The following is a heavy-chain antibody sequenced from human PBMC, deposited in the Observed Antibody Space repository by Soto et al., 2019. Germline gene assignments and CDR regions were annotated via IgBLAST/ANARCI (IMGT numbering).Heavy chain of an antibody. CDR3: ARLKDDFWSGYLNYYFDY. J-gene: IGHJ4*02. Sequence: SETLSLTCTVSGGSISSYYWSWIRQPPGKGLEWIGYIYYSGSTYYNPSLKSRVTISVDTSKNQFSLKLSSVTAADTAVYYCARLKDDFWSGYLNYYFDYWGQGTLVTVSS. CDR2: IYYSGST. V-gene: IGHV4-59*04. CDR1: GGSISSYY. D-gene: IGHD3-3*01.